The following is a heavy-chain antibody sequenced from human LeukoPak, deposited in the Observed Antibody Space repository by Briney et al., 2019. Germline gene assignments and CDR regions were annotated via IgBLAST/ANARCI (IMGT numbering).Heavy chain of an antibody. V-gene: IGHV4-34*01. D-gene: IGHD6-13*01. J-gene: IGHJ4*02. Sequence: PSETLSLTCAVYGESLSGYYWSWIRQPPGKGLEWIGEINRGGSTNYNPSLKSRVTISVDTSQNQFSLKLSSVTAADTGVYYCARADITAAGVPFDYWGQGTLVTVSS. CDR1: GESLSGYY. CDR2: INRGGST. CDR3: ARADITAAGVPFDY.